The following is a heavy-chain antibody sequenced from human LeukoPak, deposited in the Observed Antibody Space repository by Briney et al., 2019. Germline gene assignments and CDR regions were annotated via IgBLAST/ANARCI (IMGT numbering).Heavy chain of an antibody. CDR2: IYYSGST. V-gene: IGHV4-59*01. CDR1: GGSISSYY. Sequence: SETLSLTCTVSGGSISSYYWSWIRQPPGKGLEGIGYIYYSGSTNYNPSLKSRVTISVDTSKNQFSLKLSSVTAADTAVYYCASSAPYYDFWSGYPYYYMEVWGKGTTVTVSS. D-gene: IGHD3-3*01. J-gene: IGHJ6*03. CDR3: ASSAPYYDFWSGYPYYYMEV.